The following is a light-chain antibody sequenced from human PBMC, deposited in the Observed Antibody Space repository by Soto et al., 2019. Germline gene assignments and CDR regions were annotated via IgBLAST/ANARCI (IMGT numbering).Light chain of an antibody. CDR3: QQYGSSLPGT. V-gene: IGKV3-20*01. J-gene: IGKJ1*01. CDR1: QSVRDNY. Sequence: EIVLTQSPGTLSLSPGERATLSCRASQSVRDNYLAWYQQKPGQAPRLLIYDASSRATDIPDRFSGSGSGTDFTLTISRLEPEDFAVYYCQQYGSSLPGTFGQGTKVETK. CDR2: DAS.